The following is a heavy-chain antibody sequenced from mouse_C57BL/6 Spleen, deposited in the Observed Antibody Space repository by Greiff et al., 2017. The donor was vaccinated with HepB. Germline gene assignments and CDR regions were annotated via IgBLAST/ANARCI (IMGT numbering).Heavy chain of an antibody. J-gene: IGHJ1*03. CDR2: ISDGGSYT. CDR3: ARDKREYGYFDV. Sequence: EVQRVESGGGLVKPGGSLKLSCAASGFTFSSYAMSWVRQTPEKRLEWVATISDGGSYTYYPDNVKGRFTISRDNAKNNLYLQMSHLKSEDTAMYYCARDKREYGYFDVWGTGTTVTVSS. D-gene: IGHD5-2*01. V-gene: IGHV5-4*01. CDR1: GFTFSSYA.